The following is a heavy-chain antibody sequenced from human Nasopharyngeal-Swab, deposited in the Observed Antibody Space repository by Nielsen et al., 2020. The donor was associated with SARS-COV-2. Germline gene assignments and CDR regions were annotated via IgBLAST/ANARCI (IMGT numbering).Heavy chain of an antibody. CDR3: ARDAPEGYYYGSGSYYKQAFDI. CDR2: ISSSSSYI. V-gene: IGHV3-21*01. J-gene: IGHJ3*02. D-gene: IGHD3-10*01. Sequence: VRQAPGKGLEWVSSISSSSSYIYYADSVKGRFTISRGNAKNSLYLQMNSLRAEDTAVYYCARDAPEGYYYGSGSYYKQAFDIWGQGTMVTVSS.